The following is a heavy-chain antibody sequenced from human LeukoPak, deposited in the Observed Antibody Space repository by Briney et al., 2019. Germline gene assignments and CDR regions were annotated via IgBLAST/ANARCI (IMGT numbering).Heavy chain of an antibody. CDR3: ARDGWSGYSSRGMDV. CDR2: INHSGST. V-gene: IGHV4-34*01. Sequence: SETLSLTCAVYGGSFSGYYWSWIRQPPGKGLEWIGEINHSGSTNYNPSLKSQVTMSVDTSKNQFSLKLSSVTAADTAVYYCARDGWSGYSSRGMDVWGQGTTVTVSS. J-gene: IGHJ6*02. CDR1: GGSFSGYY. D-gene: IGHD3-3*01.